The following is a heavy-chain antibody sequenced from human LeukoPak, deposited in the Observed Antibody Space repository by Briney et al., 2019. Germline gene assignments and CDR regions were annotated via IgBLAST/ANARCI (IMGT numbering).Heavy chain of an antibody. CDR1: GGSTSSYY. CDR3: ARDILYYDSSGPPGAFDI. J-gene: IGHJ3*02. CDR2: IYTSGST. D-gene: IGHD3-22*01. V-gene: IGHV4-4*07. Sequence: SETLSLTCTVSGGSTSSYYWSWIRQPAGKGLEWIGRIYTSGSTNYNPSLKSRVTMSVDTSKNQFSLKLSSVTAADTAVYYCARDILYYDSSGPPGAFDIWGQGTMVTVSS.